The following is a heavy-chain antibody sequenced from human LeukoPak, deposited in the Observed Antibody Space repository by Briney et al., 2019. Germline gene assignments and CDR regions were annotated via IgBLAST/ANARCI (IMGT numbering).Heavy chain of an antibody. J-gene: IGHJ4*02. Sequence: PSETLSLTCTVSGGSISSYYWSWIRQPPGKGLEWIGYIYYSGSTNYNPSLKSRVTISVDTSKNQFSLKLSSVTAADTAVYYCASHGTNDSSELLYWGQGTLDTVSS. D-gene: IGHD3-22*01. CDR1: GGSISSYY. CDR2: IYYSGST. V-gene: IGHV4-59*01. CDR3: ASHGTNDSSELLY.